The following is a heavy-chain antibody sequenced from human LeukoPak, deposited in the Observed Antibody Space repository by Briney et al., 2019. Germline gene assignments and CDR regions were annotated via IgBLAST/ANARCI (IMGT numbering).Heavy chain of an antibody. D-gene: IGHD6-19*01. CDR2: IYYSGST. Sequence: SETLSLTCTVSGGSISSSSYYWGWIRQPPGKGLEWVGSIYYSGSTYYNPSLKCRVTISVATSKNQFSLKLSSVTAADTAVYYCARLTRIAVAGRVYWGQGTLVTVSS. V-gene: IGHV4-39*01. J-gene: IGHJ4*02. CDR1: GGSISSSSYY. CDR3: ARLTRIAVAGRVY.